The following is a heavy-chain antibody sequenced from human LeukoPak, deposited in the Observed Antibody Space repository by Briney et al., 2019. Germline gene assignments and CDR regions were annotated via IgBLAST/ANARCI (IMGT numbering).Heavy chain of an antibody. V-gene: IGHV4-34*01. Sequence: SETLSLTCTVSGGSISSYYWSWIRQPPGKGLEWIGEINHSGSTNYNPSLKSRVTISVDTSKNQFSLKLSSVTAADTAVYYCAVLSGSWFDPWGQGTLVTVSS. CDR3: AVLSGSWFDP. D-gene: IGHD3-10*01. CDR2: INHSGST. J-gene: IGHJ5*02. CDR1: GGSISSYY.